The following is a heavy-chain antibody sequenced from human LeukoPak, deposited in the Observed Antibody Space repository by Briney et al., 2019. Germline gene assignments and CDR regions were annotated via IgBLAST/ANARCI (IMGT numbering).Heavy chain of an antibody. CDR1: GYSFTNYW. Sequence: GESLKISCKASGYSFTNYWIGWVRQMPGKGLEWMGIVYPGDSDTRYSPSFQGQVSFSADKPISTAYLQWSSLKASDTALYYCALAAAGTELSTPLDYWGQGTLVTVSS. V-gene: IGHV5-51*04. J-gene: IGHJ4*02. CDR2: VYPGDSDT. CDR3: ALAAAGTELSTPLDY. D-gene: IGHD6-13*01.